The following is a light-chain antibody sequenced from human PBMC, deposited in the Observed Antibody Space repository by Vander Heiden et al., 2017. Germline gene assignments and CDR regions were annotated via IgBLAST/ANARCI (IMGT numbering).Light chain of an antibody. V-gene: IGKV1-5*03. J-gene: IGKJ2*02. CDR1: ENIDSW. CDR3: QQYSSAFRT. CDR2: KAS. Sequence: DPPLTQSPSPLSASVGDRVTITCRASENIDSWLAWYQQKPGKAPKLLIYKASTLESGIPSRFSGSGSGTEFTLTISSLQPDDFATYYCQQYSSAFRTFGQGTKLDIK.